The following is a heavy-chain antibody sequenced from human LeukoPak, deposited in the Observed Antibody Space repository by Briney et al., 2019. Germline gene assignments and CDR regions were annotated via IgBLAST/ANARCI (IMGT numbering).Heavy chain of an antibody. Sequence: PGRSLRLSCAASGFTFSTYGMHWVRQAPGKGREWVAVIWFDGSNKYYADSVKGRFAISRDNSNNTLYLQMKSLRAEDTAVYYCAKDPTYYYDSSGHDAFDIWGQGTMVTVSS. CDR1: GFTFSTYG. V-gene: IGHV3-33*06. J-gene: IGHJ3*02. D-gene: IGHD3-22*01. CDR2: IWFDGSNK. CDR3: AKDPTYYYDSSGHDAFDI.